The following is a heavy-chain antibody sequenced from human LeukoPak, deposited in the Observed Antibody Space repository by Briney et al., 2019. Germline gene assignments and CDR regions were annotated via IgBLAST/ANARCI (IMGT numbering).Heavy chain of an antibody. CDR2: IYSGGST. Sequence: PGGSLRLSCAASGFTVSSNYMSWVRQAPGKGLEWVSVIYSGGSTSYADSVKGRFTISRDNSKNTVYLQMNSLRAEDTAVYYCARDATTAPDVWGQGTTVTVSS. CDR1: GFTVSSNY. D-gene: IGHD1-26*01. V-gene: IGHV3-66*01. J-gene: IGHJ6*02. CDR3: ARDATTAPDV.